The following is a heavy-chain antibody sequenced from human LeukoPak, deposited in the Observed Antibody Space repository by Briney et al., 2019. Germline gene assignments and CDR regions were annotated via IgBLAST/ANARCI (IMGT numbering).Heavy chain of an antibody. CDR1: GFTFSDYY. J-gene: IGHJ4*02. CDR3: AKDDRYCSSTSCPYYFDY. CDR2: ISGSGGST. Sequence: GGSLRLSCAASGFTFSDYYMSWIRQAPGKGLEWVSAISGSGGSTYYADSVKGRFTISRDNSKNTLYLQMNSLRAEDTAVYYCAKDDRYCSSTSCPYYFDYWGQGTLVTVSS. V-gene: IGHV3-23*01. D-gene: IGHD2-2*01.